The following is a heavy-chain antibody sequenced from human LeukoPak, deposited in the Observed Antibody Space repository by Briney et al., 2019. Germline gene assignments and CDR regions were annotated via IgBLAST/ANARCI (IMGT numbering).Heavy chain of an antibody. CDR1: GGSISSYY. Sequence: SETLSLTCTVSGGSISSYYWNWIRQPAGKGLEWIGRIYTSGSTNYNPSLKSRVTISVDTSKNQFSLKLSSVTAADTAVYYCARDARRADGYNPSYFDYWGQGTLVTVSS. J-gene: IGHJ4*02. D-gene: IGHD5-24*01. CDR3: ARDARRADGYNPSYFDY. CDR2: IYTSGST. V-gene: IGHV4-4*07.